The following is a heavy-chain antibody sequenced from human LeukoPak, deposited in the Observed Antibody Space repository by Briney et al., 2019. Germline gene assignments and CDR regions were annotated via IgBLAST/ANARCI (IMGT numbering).Heavy chain of an antibody. V-gene: IGHV3-7*01. CDR1: GFTFSSYS. CDR2: INPDGRDT. J-gene: IGHJ1*01. CDR3: TSWGDTTAEYFQR. Sequence: GGSLRLSCAASGFTFSSYSMNWVRQAPGMGLEWVAHINPDGRDTYYVDSVKGRFTISRDNAQNSMYLQMNSLRVEDTAVYYCTSWGDTTAEYFQRWGQGTLVTVSS. D-gene: IGHD2-21*02.